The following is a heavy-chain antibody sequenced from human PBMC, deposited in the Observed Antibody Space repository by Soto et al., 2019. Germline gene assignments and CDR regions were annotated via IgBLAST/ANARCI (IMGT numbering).Heavy chain of an antibody. J-gene: IGHJ5*02. D-gene: IGHD6-13*01. V-gene: IGHV3-30-3*01. CDR1: GFTFSSYA. CDR3: ARDHWIAAAGASDPDQNWFDP. Sequence: SLRLSCAASGFTFSSYAMHWVRQAPGKGLEWVGVISDDGSNKYYADSVKGRFTISRDNSKNTLYMQMNSLRAEDTAFYYCARDHWIAAAGASDPDQNWFDPWGQGTLVTVSS. CDR2: ISDDGSNK.